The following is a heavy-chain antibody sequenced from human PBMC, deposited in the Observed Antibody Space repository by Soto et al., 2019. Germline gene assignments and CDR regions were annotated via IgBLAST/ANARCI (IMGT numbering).Heavy chain of an antibody. D-gene: IGHD2-2*01. CDR3: AKLSCTSSTCYFPGWFDP. CDR1: GDSISGGASF. J-gene: IGHJ5*02. CDR2: VYFSGSS. Sequence: SETLSLTCTVSGDSISGGASFWSWIRQPPGKGLEWIANVYFSGSSYYNPSLKSRLTISVDTTKNQFSLQLKSMTAADTAVYYCAKLSCTSSTCYFPGWFDPWGQGTLVTVSS. V-gene: IGHV4-31*03.